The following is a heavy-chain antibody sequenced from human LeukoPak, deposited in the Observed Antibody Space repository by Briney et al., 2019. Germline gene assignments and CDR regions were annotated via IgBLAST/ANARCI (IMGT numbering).Heavy chain of an antibody. CDR1: GGSISSSSYY. Sequence: SETLSLTCTVSGGSISSSSYYWGGIRQPPGKGLEWIGSIYYSGSTYYNPSRKSRVTISVDTSKNQFSLKLSSVTAADTAVYYCARHFLTRGNEVTTPPDYWGQGTLVTVSS. J-gene: IGHJ4*02. V-gene: IGHV4-39*01. CDR3: ARHFLTRGNEVTTPPDY. CDR2: IYYSGST. D-gene: IGHD4-17*01.